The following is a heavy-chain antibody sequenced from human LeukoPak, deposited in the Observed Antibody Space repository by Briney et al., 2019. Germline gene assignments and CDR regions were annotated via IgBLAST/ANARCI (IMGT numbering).Heavy chain of an antibody. Sequence: GGSLRLSCAASGFTFSNYAMSWVRQAPGKGLEWVSPISANAKSAYYADSVKGRFTISRDNSKNTLYLQMNSLRAEDTAVYYCAREWNYYGSGIMDVWGKGTTVTVSS. CDR2: ISANAKSA. CDR1: GFTFSNYA. D-gene: IGHD3-10*01. J-gene: IGHJ6*04. V-gene: IGHV3-23*01. CDR3: AREWNYYGSGIMDV.